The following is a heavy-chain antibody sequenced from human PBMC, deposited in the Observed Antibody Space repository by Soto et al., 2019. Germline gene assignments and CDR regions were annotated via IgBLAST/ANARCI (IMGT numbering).Heavy chain of an antibody. CDR3: AMVDVYVTPTPQDV. J-gene: IGHJ6*02. CDR2: INTYNGNT. Sequence: QVQLVQSGAEVKNPGASVKVSCKASGYTFTRYGIGWARQAPGQGLEWMGWINTYNGNTNYAQNVQGRVTLTTDTSTSTAYMELRSLRSNDTRIYYCAMVDVYVTPTPQDVWGQGTTVIVSS. CDR1: GYTFTRYG. V-gene: IGHV1-18*01. D-gene: IGHD3-16*01.